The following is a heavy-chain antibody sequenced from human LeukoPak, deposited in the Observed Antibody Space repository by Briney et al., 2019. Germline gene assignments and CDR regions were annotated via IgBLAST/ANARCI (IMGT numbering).Heavy chain of an antibody. Sequence: AGGSLRLSCAASGFTFSSYWMHWVRQAPGKGLVWVSRITNDGSSTTYADSVKGRFTVSRDNAKNTLYLQMNSLRAEDTAVYYCAREPGDRYTLDYWGQGTLVTVSS. J-gene: IGHJ4*02. V-gene: IGHV3-74*01. CDR3: AREPGDRYTLDY. D-gene: IGHD3-16*02. CDR2: ITNDGSST. CDR1: GFTFSSYW.